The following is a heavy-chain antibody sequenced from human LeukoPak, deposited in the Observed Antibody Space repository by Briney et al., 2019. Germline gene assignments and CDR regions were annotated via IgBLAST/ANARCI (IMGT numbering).Heavy chain of an antibody. CDR3: ARGLYSSSWPPGGDY. Sequence: ASVKVSSKASGGTFIRYAISWVRQAPGQGLEWMGGIIPIFGTANYAQKFQGRVTITADESTSTAYMELSSLRSEDTAVYYCARGLYSSSWPPGGDYWGQGTLVTVSS. J-gene: IGHJ4*02. D-gene: IGHD6-13*01. CDR2: IIPIFGTA. V-gene: IGHV1-69*13. CDR1: GGTFIRYA.